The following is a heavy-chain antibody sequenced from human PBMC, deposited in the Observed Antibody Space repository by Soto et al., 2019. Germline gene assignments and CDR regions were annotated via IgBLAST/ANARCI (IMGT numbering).Heavy chain of an antibody. V-gene: IGHV1-69*12. D-gene: IGHD1-26*01. CDR1: GGTFSSYA. CDR3: ASHSGSSPEGRYYYGMDV. CDR2: IIPILGTA. Sequence: QVQLVQSGAEVKKPGSSVKVSCKASGGTFSSYAISWVRQAPGQGLEWMGGIIPILGTADYAQKFQGRVTITADESTSTAYMELSSRRSEDTAVYYCASHSGSSPEGRYYYGMDVWGQGTTVTVSS. J-gene: IGHJ6*02.